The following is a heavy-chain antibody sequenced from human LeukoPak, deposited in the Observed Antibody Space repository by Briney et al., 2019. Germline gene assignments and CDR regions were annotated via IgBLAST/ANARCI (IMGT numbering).Heavy chain of an antibody. J-gene: IGHJ4*02. V-gene: IGHV4-34*01. CDR3: ARGVHGGYSYGYDC. CDR1: GGSFSGYY. D-gene: IGHD5-18*01. CDR2: INHSGST. Sequence: PSETLSLTCAVYGGSFSGYYWSWIRQPPGKGLEWIGEINHSGSTNYNPSLKSRVTISVDTSKNQFSLKLSSVTAADTAVYYCARGVHGGYSYGYDCWGQGTLVTVSS.